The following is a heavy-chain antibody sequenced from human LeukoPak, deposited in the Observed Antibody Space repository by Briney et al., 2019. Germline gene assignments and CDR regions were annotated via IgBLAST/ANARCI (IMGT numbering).Heavy chain of an antibody. CDR1: GGTFSSYA. V-gene: IGHV1-69*06. CDR2: IIPIFGTA. J-gene: IGHJ6*03. CDR3: ARDRGTYYDILTGFRFVYYYYMDV. Sequence: ASVKVSCKASGGTFSSYAISWVRQAPGQGLEWMGGIIPIFGTANYAQKFQGRVTITADKSTSTAYMELSSLRSEDTAVYYCARDRGTYYDILTGFRFVYYYYMDVWGKGTTVTVSS. D-gene: IGHD3-9*01.